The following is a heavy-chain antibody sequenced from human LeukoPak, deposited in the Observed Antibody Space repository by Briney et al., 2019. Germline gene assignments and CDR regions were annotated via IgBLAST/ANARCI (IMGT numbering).Heavy chain of an antibody. CDR2: INPSGGST. V-gene: IGHV1-46*01. Sequence: GASVKVSCKASGYTFTSYYMHWVRQAPGQGLGWMGIINPSGGSTSYAQKFQGRVTMTRDMSTSTVYMELSSLRSEDTAVYYCARERYGSNWFDPWGQGTLVTVSS. CDR3: ARERYGSNWFDP. J-gene: IGHJ5*02. CDR1: GYTFTSYY. D-gene: IGHD4-17*01.